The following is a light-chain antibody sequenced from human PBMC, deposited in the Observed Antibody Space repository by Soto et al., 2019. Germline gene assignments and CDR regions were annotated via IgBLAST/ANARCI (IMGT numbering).Light chain of an antibody. V-gene: IGKV3-15*01. Sequence: EIVMTQSPATLSVSPGERATLSCRASQSVSSNLAWYQQKPGQAPRLLIYGASTRAPGIPARFSGSGSGTEFTLTIRSLQSEDFAVYYCQPYNNWPLTFGQGNKVEIK. J-gene: IGKJ1*01. CDR1: QSVSSN. CDR3: QPYNNWPLT. CDR2: GAS.